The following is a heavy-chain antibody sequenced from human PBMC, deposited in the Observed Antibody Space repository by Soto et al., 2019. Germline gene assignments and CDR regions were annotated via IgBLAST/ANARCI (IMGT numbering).Heavy chain of an antibody. CDR3: ARASTYGSPWYYGMDV. CDR2: IYSGGST. Sequence: EVQLVETGGGLIQPGGSLRLSCAASGFIVSSYYMSWVRQGPGKGLEWVSVIYSGGSTYYADSVKGRFTISRDNSKNKLYLQMNSLRAEDTAVYYCARASTYGSPWYYGMDVWGQGTTVTVSS. V-gene: IGHV3-53*02. J-gene: IGHJ6*02. CDR1: GFIVSSYY. D-gene: IGHD3-10*01.